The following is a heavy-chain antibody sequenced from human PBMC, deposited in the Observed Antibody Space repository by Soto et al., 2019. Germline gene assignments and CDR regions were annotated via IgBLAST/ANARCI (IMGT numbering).Heavy chain of an antibody. J-gene: IGHJ4*02. D-gene: IGHD3-3*01. CDR2: IYYSGST. V-gene: IGHV4-39*01. CDR3: ARRGYYDFWSGYYTLSYFDY. CDR1: GGSISSSSYY. Sequence: WETLSLTCTGSGGSISSSSYYWGWIRQPPGKGLEWIGSIYYSGSTYYNPSLKSRVTISVDTSKNQFSLKLSSVTAADTAVYYCARRGYYDFWSGYYTLSYFDYWGQGTLVTVS.